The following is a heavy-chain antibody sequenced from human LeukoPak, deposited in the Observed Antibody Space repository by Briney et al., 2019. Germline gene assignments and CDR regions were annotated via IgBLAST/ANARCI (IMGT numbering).Heavy chain of an antibody. CDR3: ATGGDYYYSH. Sequence: GGSLRLSCAASGFTFSNYWIHWVRQAPGKGLVWVSRIDNAGSITTYADSVKGRFTISKDISENTLYLQMSSLRAEDTAVYYCATGGDYYYSHWGQGTLVTVSS. V-gene: IGHV3-74*03. CDR1: GFTFSNYW. CDR2: IDNAGSIT. D-gene: IGHD2-21*01. J-gene: IGHJ4*02.